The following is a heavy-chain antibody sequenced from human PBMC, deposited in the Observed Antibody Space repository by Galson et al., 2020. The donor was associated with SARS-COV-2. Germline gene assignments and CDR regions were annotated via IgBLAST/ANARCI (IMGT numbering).Heavy chain of an antibody. V-gene: IGHV4-61*02. J-gene: IGHJ4*02. D-gene: IGHD5-18*01. CDR1: GGSVNSGTYY. Sequence: SETLSLTCAVSGGSVNSGTYYWSWIRRPAGKGLEWIGRIYTSGTTNYNPSLKSRVTISVDTSKNQFSLKLSSVTAADTAVYYCARASGYTYGYGVDYWGQGTLVTISS. CDR2: IYTSGTT. CDR3: ARASGYTYGYGVDY.